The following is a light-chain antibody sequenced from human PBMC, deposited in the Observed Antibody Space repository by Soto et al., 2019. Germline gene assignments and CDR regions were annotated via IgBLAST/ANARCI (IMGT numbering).Light chain of an antibody. Sequence: QSVRTQPASGSGSPGQSRTISRTGTSSDVGGYNYVSWYQQHPGKAPKFMIYDVSNRPSGVSNRFSGSKSGNTASLTISGLQAEDEADYYCSLYITSNTRQRVVGTGTKVAVL. CDR1: SSDVGGYNY. V-gene: IGLV2-14*01. J-gene: IGLJ1*01. CDR3: SLYITSNTRQRV. CDR2: DVS.